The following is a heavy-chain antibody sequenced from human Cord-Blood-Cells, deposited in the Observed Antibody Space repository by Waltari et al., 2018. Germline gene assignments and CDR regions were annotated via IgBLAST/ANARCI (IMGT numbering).Heavy chain of an antibody. CDR1: GYTFTDYY. V-gene: IGHV1-2*04. Sequence: HVQLVPSGAAVKKPGASVKVSCKASGYTFTDYYIHWVRQAPGQGREWMGWINPNSGGTNSAQQFQCWVTMTRDTSISTAYMERGRLRSDDTAVYYGVMGPTSVNWFDPWGQGTLVTVSS. J-gene: IGHJ5*02. CDR2: INPNSGGT. D-gene: IGHD2-8*01. CDR3: VMGPTSVNWFDP.